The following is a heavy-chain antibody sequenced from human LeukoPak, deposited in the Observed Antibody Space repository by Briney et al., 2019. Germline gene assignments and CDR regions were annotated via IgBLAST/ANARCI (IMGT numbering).Heavy chain of an antibody. V-gene: IGHV3-30*02. CDR1: GFTFSSYG. Sequence: GGSLRLSCAASGFTFSSYGMHWVRQAPGKGLEWVAFIRSDGNYKYYADSVKGRFTISRDNSKNTLYVQMNSLRAEDTAVYYCAKQFLWFGELSHFDYWGQGTLVTVSS. D-gene: IGHD3-10*01. CDR3: AKQFLWFGELSHFDY. J-gene: IGHJ4*02. CDR2: IRSDGNYK.